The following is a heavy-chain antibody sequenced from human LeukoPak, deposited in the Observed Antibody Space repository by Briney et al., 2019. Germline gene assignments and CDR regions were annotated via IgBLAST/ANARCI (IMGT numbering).Heavy chain of an antibody. CDR1: GFTFSSYS. CDR2: ISSSSSNI. CDR3: AREAGYFDY. J-gene: IGHJ4*02. V-gene: IGHV3-48*01. D-gene: IGHD6-25*01. Sequence: GGSLRLSCAASGFTFSSYSMNWVRQAPGKGLEWVSYISSSSSNIYYADSVKGRFTISRDNAKNSLYLQMNSLRAEDTAVYYCAREAGYFDYWGQGTLVTVSS.